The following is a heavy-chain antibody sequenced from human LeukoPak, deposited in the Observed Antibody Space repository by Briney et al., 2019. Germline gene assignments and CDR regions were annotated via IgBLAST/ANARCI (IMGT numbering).Heavy chain of an antibody. D-gene: IGHD6-19*01. V-gene: IGHV3-7*01. J-gene: IGHJ3*02. CDR2: IKQDGSEK. CDR1: GFTFSSYW. CDR3: ARVVGYSSGWSDDAFDI. Sequence: GGSLRLSCAASGFTFSSYWMSWVRQAPGKGLEWVANIKQDGSEKYYVDSVKGRFTISRDNAKNSLYLQMNSLRAEDTAVYYCARVVGYSSGWSDDAFDIWGQGTMVTVSS.